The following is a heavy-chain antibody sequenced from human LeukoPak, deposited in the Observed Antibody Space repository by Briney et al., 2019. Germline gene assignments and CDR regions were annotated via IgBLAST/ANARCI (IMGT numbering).Heavy chain of an antibody. V-gene: IGHV1-2*04. Sequence: EASVKVSCKASGYTFTGYYMHWVRQAPGQGLEWMGWINPNSGGTNYAQKFQGWVTMTRDTSISTAYMELSRLRSDDTAVYYCARALYYYGSGSTDAFDIWGQGTMVTVSS. CDR3: ARALYYYGSGSTDAFDI. CDR1: GYTFTGYY. D-gene: IGHD3-10*01. CDR2: INPNSGGT. J-gene: IGHJ3*02.